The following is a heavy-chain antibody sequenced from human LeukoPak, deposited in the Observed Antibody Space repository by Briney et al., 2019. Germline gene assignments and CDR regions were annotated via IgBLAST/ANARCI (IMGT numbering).Heavy chain of an antibody. J-gene: IGHJ6*03. CDR2: IYYSGSS. V-gene: IGHV4-59*01. CDR1: GGSIRGYH. Sequence: SETLSLTCNVSGGSIRGYHWSWIRQPQGKGLEWLGYIYYSGSSNYNPSLKSRVTMSADTSKNQFSLKLSSVTAADTAVYYCARVPRSYYYYYYMDVWGKGTTVTVSS. CDR3: ARVPRSYYYYYYMDV.